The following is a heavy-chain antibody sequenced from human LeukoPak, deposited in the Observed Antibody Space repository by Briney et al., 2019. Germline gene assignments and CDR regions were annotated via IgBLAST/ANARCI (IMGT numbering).Heavy chain of an antibody. D-gene: IGHD6-13*01. Sequence: ASVKVTCKASGYTFTGYYMHWVRQAPGQGLEWMGWINPNSGGTNYAQKFQGRVTMTRDTSISTAYMELSRLRSDDTAVYYCARTFRPLVPNDAFDIWGQGTMVTVS. CDR1: GYTFTGYY. CDR2: INPNSGGT. J-gene: IGHJ3*02. CDR3: ARTFRPLVPNDAFDI. V-gene: IGHV1-2*02.